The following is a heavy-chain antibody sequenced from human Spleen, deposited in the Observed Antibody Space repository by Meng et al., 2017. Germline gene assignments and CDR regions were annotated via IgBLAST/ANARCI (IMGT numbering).Heavy chain of an antibody. J-gene: IGHJ5*02. Sequence: GESLKISCAASGFTVSSNYMSWVRQAPGKGLEWVSGTYSGGSTYYADSVKGRFTISRHNSKNTLYLQMSSLRREDTAVYYCARVVGRGRFDLWGQGTLVTVSS. CDR1: GFTVSSNY. D-gene: IGHD1-26*01. V-gene: IGHV3-53*04. CDR3: ARVVGRGRFDL. CDR2: TYSGGST.